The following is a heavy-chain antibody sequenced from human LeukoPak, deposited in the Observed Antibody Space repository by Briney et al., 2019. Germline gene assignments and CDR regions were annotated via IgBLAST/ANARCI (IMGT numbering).Heavy chain of an antibody. CDR3: ARCTTGKTFGSLREIKKSREIDY. D-gene: IGHD1-1*01. CDR1: GFTFSSYE. V-gene: IGHV3-48*03. CDR2: ISSSGSTI. J-gene: IGHJ4*02. Sequence: GGSLRLSCAASGFTFSSYEMNWVRQAPGKGLEWVSYISSSGSTIYYADSVRGRFTISRDNAKNSLFLQMNSLRGEDTAIYYCARCTTGKTFGSLREIKKSREIDYWGQGTLVTVSS.